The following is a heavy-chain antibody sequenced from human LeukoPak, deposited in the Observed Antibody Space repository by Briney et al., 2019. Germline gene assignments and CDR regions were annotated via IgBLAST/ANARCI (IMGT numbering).Heavy chain of an antibody. CDR3: AKDHLGPQYYYDSSAYYFDY. D-gene: IGHD3-22*01. V-gene: IGHV3-30*18. Sequence: GGSLRLSCAASGFTFSSYGMHWVRQAPGKGLEWVAVISYDGSNKYYADSVKGRFSISRENSKNTLYLQMNSLRAEDTAAYYCAKDHLGPQYYYDSSAYYFDYWGQGTLVTVSS. J-gene: IGHJ4*02. CDR2: ISYDGSNK. CDR1: GFTFSSYG.